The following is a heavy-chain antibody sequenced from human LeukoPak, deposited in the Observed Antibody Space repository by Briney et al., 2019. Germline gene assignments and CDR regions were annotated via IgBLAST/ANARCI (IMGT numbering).Heavy chain of an antibody. CDR1: GFTFSSYA. D-gene: IGHD3-10*01. Sequence: GGSLRFSCAASGFTFSSYAMSWVRQAPGKGLEWVSAISGSGGSTYYADSVKGRFTISRDNSKNTLYLQMNSLRAEDTAVYYCAKVTYGSGTYGAFDYWGQGTLVTVSS. V-gene: IGHV3-23*01. CDR2: ISGSGGST. J-gene: IGHJ4*02. CDR3: AKVTYGSGTYGAFDY.